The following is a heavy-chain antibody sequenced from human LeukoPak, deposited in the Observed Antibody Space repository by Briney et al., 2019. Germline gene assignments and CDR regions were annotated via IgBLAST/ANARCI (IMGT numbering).Heavy chain of an antibody. CDR2: IWYDGSNK. CDR1: GFTFRNYG. Sequence: GGSLRLSCAASGFTFRNYGMHWVRQAPGKGLEWVALIWYDGSNKDYADSVRGRFTISRDNSKNTLYLQMNSLRAEDTAVYYCASFDSGSYYSDYWGQGTLVTVSS. V-gene: IGHV3-33*01. D-gene: IGHD1-26*01. CDR3: ASFDSGSYYSDY. J-gene: IGHJ4*02.